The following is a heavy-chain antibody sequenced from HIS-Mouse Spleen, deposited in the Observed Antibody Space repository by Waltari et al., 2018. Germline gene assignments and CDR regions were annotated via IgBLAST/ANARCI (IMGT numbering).Heavy chain of an antibody. CDR1: GYTFTSYD. CDR3: ARGHDYSNYFDY. J-gene: IGHJ4*02. Sequence: QVQLVQSGAEVKKPGASVKVSCKASGYTFTSYDINWVRQATGQGLGWMGWMNPNRGNKGYAQKFQGRVTMTRNTSISTAYMELSSLRSEDTAVYYCARGHDYSNYFDYWGQGTLVTVSS. D-gene: IGHD4-4*01. CDR2: MNPNRGNK. V-gene: IGHV1-8*01.